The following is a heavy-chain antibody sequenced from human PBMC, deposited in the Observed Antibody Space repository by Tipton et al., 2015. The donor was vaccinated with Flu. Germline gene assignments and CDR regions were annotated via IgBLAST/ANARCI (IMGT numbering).Heavy chain of an antibody. D-gene: IGHD1-14*01. Sequence: LRLSCAISGDNVSTFGAAWNWIRQSPSRGLEWLGRAYSRFKWNFDYAESVRSRLTINVDTFKNQVSLQPSSVTPEDTSVYFCARGRDNAFDVWGQGTKVIVSS. V-gene: IGHV6-1*01. CDR2: AYSRFKWNF. CDR3: ARGRDNAFDV. CDR1: GDNVSTFGAA. J-gene: IGHJ3*01.